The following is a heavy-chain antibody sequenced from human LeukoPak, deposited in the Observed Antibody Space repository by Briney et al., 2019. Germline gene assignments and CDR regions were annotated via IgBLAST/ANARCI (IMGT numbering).Heavy chain of an antibody. Sequence: ASVKLSCKASGYTFTSYAMNWVRQAQGQALELMVWINTNTGYPTYAEGFTGRFVFSLDTFVSTAYLQISSLKAEDTAVYYCARGRGAARESSGGVAYYFDYWGQGTLVTVSS. CDR2: INTNTGYP. CDR1: GYTFTSYA. D-gene: IGHD6-6*01. J-gene: IGHJ4*02. V-gene: IGHV7-4-1*02. CDR3: ARGRGAARESSGGVAYYFDY.